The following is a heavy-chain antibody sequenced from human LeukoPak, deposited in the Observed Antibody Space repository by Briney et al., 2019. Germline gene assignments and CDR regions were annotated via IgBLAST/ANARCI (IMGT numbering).Heavy chain of an antibody. CDR2: IKQDGSEK. V-gene: IGHV3-7*01. J-gene: IGHJ6*02. CDR1: GFTFSSYW. Sequence: GGSLRLSCTASGFTFSSYWMSWVRQAPGKGLEWVANIKQDGSEKDYVDSVKGRFNISRDNSKNTLYLQMNSLRAEDTAVYYGARENYDSSGYPNYGMDVWGQGTTVTVSS. D-gene: IGHD3-22*01. CDR3: ARENYDSSGYPNYGMDV.